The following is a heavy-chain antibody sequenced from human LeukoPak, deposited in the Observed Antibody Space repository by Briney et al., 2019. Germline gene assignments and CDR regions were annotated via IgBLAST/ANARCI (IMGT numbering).Heavy chain of an antibody. J-gene: IGHJ3*02. CDR2: IYYSGST. Sequence: SETLSLTCTVSGGSISSYYWSWIRQPPGKGLEWMGYIYYSGSTNYNPSLKRRGTISVDTSKNQFSLKLSSVTAADTAVYYCARHSNYYGNAFDIWGQGTMVTVSS. CDR3: ARHSNYYGNAFDI. CDR1: GGSISSYY. D-gene: IGHD3-10*01. V-gene: IGHV4-59*08.